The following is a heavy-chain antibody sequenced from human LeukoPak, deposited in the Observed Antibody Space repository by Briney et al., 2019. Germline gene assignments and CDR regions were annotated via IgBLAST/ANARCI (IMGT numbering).Heavy chain of an antibody. J-gene: IGHJ4*02. CDR1: GFSVSDFW. Sequence: GGSLRLSCVVSGFSVSDFWMHWFRQVPGKGLVWVAHISRDGSRTTYADSVKGRFTISRDSAKNTLYLQMNSLGADDSAVYYCTRPPTNWGQGTRVTVSS. CDR2: ISRDGSRT. V-gene: IGHV3-74*03. CDR3: TRPPTN.